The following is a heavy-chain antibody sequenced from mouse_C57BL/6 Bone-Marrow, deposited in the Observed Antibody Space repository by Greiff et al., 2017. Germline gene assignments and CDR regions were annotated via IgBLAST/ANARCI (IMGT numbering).Heavy chain of an antibody. CDR3: TTCGDDYAMDY. V-gene: IGHV14-4*01. J-gene: IGHJ4*01. CDR2: IDPENGDT. CDR1: GFNIKDDY. Sequence: VQLQQSGAELVRPGASVKLSCTASGFNIKDDYMHWVKQRPEQGLEWIGWIDPENGDTEYASKFQGKATITADTSSNTAYLQLSSLTSEDTAVYYCTTCGDDYAMDYWGQGTSVTVSS.